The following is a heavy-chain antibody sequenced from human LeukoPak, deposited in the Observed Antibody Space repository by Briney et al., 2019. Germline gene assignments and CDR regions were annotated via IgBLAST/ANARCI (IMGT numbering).Heavy chain of an antibody. CDR1: GGSISSGGYY. V-gene: IGHV4-30-2*01. J-gene: IGHJ4*02. Sequence: SETLSLTCTVSGGSISSGGYYWSWIRQPPGKGLEWIGYIYHSGSTQYNPSLKSRVTISVDRSKNQFSLKLSSVTAADTAVYYCARARGHEDISNYFDYWGQGTLVTVSS. CDR2: IYHSGST. D-gene: IGHD2-15*01. CDR3: ARARGHEDISNYFDY.